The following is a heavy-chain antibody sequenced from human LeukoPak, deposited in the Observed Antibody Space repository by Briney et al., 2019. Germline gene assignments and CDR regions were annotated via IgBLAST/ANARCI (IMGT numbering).Heavy chain of an antibody. Sequence: APVKVSCKASGYTFTSYAMNWVRQAPGQGLEWMGWINTNTGNPTYAQGFTGRFVFSLDTSVSTAYLQTSSLKAEDTAVYYCARAGGYCSGGFCPYYYYYMDVWGKGTTVTVSS. D-gene: IGHD2-15*01. CDR2: INTNTGNP. CDR1: GYTFTSYA. V-gene: IGHV7-4-1*02. CDR3: ARAGGYCSGGFCPYYYYYMDV. J-gene: IGHJ6*03.